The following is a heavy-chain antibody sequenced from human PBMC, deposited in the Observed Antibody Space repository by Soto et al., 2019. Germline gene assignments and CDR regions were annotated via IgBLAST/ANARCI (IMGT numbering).Heavy chain of an antibody. CDR3: ARDGGYATDTMVRGFHY. V-gene: IGHV4-59*01. D-gene: IGHD3-10*01. CDR1: YGSISIYY. J-gene: IGHJ4*02. CDR2: IYYSGST. Sequence: LSLTCTVSYGSISIYYLIWIRQPPGKGLEWIGYIYYSGSTNYSPSLKGRVTISVDTSKNQFSLKLSSVTAADTAVYYCARDGGYATDTMVRGFHYWGQGTLVTVSS.